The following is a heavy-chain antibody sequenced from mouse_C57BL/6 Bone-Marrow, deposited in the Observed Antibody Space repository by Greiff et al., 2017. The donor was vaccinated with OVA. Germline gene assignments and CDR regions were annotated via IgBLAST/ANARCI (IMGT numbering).Heavy chain of an antibody. CDR1: GYAFSSYW. CDR2: IYPGDGDT. D-gene: IGHD2-12*01. CDR3: APLRAWFAY. V-gene: IGHV1-82*01. Sequence: VQLVESGPELVKPGASVKISCKASGYAFSSYWMNWVKQRPGKGLEWIGRIYPGDGDTNYNGKFKGKATLTADKSSSTAYMQLRSLTSEDSAVYFCAPLRAWFAYWGQGTLVTVSA. J-gene: IGHJ3*01.